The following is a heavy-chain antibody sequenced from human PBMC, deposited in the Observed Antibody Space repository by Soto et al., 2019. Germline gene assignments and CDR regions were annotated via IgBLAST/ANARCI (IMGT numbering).Heavy chain of an antibody. CDR3: SRGGSWFDL. J-gene: IGHJ5*02. CDR1: GFNLRVYW. V-gene: IGHV3-74*01. CDR2: ISADGKTI. Sequence: LRLSCSASGFNLRVYWMHWVRQAPGKGLVWVSRISADGKTINYADSVEGRFTVSRDNANNVVSLQLNSLTAEDTAVYFCSRGGSWFDLWGQGSVVTVSS.